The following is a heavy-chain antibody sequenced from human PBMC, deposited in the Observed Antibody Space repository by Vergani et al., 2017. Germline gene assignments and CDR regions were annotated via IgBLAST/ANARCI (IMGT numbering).Heavy chain of an antibody. J-gene: IGHJ3*02. Sequence: QVQLVQSGAEVKKPGSSVQVSCKASGGTFSSYAISWVRQAPGHGLEWMGGIIPIFGTANYAQKFQGRVTITADESTSTAYMELSSLRSEDTAVYYCAITYYYDSSGYYSDDAFDIWGQGTMVTVSS. CDR3: AITYYYDSSGYYSDDAFDI. CDR1: GGTFSSYA. V-gene: IGHV1-69*01. CDR2: IIPIFGTA. D-gene: IGHD3-22*01.